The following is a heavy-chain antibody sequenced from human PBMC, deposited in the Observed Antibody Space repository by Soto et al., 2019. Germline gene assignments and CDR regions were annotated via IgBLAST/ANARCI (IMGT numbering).Heavy chain of an antibody. Sequence: GTRRLSCAASGCSFRSYGMDGVRQAPGKGLEWVAVISYDGSNKYYADSVKGRLTISRDNSKNTLYLQMNSLRAEDTAVYYCAKGLTTVVTPGHLGYWGQGTLVTVSS. CDR3: AKGLTTVVTPGHLGY. CDR1: GCSFRSYG. J-gene: IGHJ4*02. CDR2: ISYDGSNK. D-gene: IGHD4-17*01. V-gene: IGHV3-30*18.